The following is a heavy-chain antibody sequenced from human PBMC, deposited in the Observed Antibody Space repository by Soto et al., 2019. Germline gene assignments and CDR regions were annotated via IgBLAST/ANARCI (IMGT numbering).Heavy chain of an antibody. CDR3: AREMGGTYLDH. J-gene: IGHJ4*02. CDR1: GGSISTDYYA. CDR2: IYDSGAA. D-gene: IGHD1-26*01. Sequence: KTSETLSLTCTVSGGSISTDYYAWSWIRQPPGKALEWIGYIYDSGAAYFNPSLQSRVSMSVDISKNQFSLKLTSVTAADTAVYFCAREMGGTYLDHWGQGALVTVSS. V-gene: IGHV4-30-2*01.